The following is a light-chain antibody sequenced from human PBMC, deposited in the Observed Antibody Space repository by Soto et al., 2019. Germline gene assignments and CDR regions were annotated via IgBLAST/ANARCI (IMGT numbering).Light chain of an antibody. CDR2: GAS. CDR1: QTVTSNY. J-gene: IGKJ1*01. Sequence: DSVLTQSPDTLSLSPGERATLSCRASQTVTSNYFCWYQQKPGQAPRLVIYGASRRATGIPDRFSGSGSGTDFTLTISRLEPEDFAVYFCQHYGAPPRPFGQGTKVDI. CDR3: QHYGAPPRP. V-gene: IGKV3-20*01.